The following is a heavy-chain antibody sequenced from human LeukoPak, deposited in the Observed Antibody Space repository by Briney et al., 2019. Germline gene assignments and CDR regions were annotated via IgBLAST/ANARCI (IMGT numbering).Heavy chain of an antibody. CDR1: GYTFNRNA. J-gene: IGHJ3*02. Sequence: ASVKVSCKASGYTFNRNAINWVRQAPGQGLEWMGWINTKTGTPTYAQGFTGRFVFSLDISVTTAYLQISNLKAEDTAFYYCARRSPSADAFDIWGQGT. V-gene: IGHV7-4-1*02. CDR2: INTKTGTP. CDR3: ARRSPSADAFDI.